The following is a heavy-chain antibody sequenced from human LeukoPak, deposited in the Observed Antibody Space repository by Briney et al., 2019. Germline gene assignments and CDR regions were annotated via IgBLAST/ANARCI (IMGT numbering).Heavy chain of an antibody. V-gene: IGHV1-69*04. CDR3: ARDSSGWPD. D-gene: IGHD6-19*01. CDR2: IIPILGIA. CDR1: GGTFSSYA. J-gene: IGHJ4*02. Sequence: ASVKVSCKASGGTFSSYAISWVRQAPRQGLEWMGRIIPILGIANYAQKFQGRVTITADKSTSTAYMELSSLRSEDTAVYYCARDSSGWPDWGQATLVTVSS.